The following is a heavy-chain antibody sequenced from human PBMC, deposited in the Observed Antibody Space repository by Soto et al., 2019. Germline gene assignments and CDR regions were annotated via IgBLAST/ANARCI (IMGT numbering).Heavy chain of an antibody. CDR2: INWNSDKV. CDR1: GFNFGNYA. CDR3: AKDKGATPYYIVS. V-gene: IGHV3-9*01. Sequence: VLLVESGGGLVQPGRSLRLSCAVSGFNFGNYAMHWVRQAPGKGLEWVAAINWNSDKVAYAGSVLGRFTIFRDSAKNSLQLQMNDLTAEDTALYHCAKDKGATPYYIVSLGQGILVTVSS. J-gene: IGHJ4*02.